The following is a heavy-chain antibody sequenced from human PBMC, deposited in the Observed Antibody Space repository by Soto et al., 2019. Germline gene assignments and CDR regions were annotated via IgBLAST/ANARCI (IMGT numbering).Heavy chain of an antibody. J-gene: IGHJ6*02. CDR1: GYTFTNYW. Sequence: PGESLKISCQGSGYTFTNYWIGWVRQMPGKGLEWMGIIYPGDSDTKCNPSFQGQVTISADKSITTTYLRWTSLKASDTAIYYCAASIFYYGMDVWGQGTTVTVSS. CDR2: IYPGDSDT. V-gene: IGHV5-51*01. CDR3: AASIFYYGMDV.